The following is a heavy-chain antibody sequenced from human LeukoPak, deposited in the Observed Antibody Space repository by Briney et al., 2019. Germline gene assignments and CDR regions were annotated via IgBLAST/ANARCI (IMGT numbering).Heavy chain of an antibody. D-gene: IGHD2-15*01. CDR2: ISPSGGST. Sequence: GASVKVSCKAFGYTFTSNYMHWVRQAPGQGPEWMGVISPSGGSTTYAQKFQGRVTMTEDTASETAYMELSSLRSEDTAVYFCATLKDIVVTAVGTGTNHYWGQGTLVTVSS. CDR3: ATLKDIVVTAVGTGTNHY. CDR1: GYTFTSNY. J-gene: IGHJ4*02. V-gene: IGHV1-46*01.